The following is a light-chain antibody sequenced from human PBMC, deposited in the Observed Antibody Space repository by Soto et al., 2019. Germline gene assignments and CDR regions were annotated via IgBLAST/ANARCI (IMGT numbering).Light chain of an antibody. CDR1: QSVSSN. V-gene: IGKV3-15*01. CDR3: QQYNNRPPLYT. CDR2: GAS. J-gene: IGKJ5*01. Sequence: EIVMTQSPATLSVSPGERATLSCRASQSVSSNLAWYQQKPGQAPRLLIYGASTRATGIPARFSGSGSGTEFTLTISGLQSENFAVYYCQQYNNRPPLYTFGQGTRLEIK.